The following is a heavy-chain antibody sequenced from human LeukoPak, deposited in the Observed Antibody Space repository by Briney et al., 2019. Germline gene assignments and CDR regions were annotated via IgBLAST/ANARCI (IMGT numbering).Heavy chain of an antibody. D-gene: IGHD2-2*01. Sequence: PSETLSLTCAVYGGSFSGYYWSWIRQPPGKGLEWIGEINHSGSTNYNPSLKSRVTISVDTSKNQFSLKLSSVTAADTAVYYCARDAVVPAATGGLRYGMDVWGQGTTVTVSS. CDR2: INHSGST. J-gene: IGHJ6*02. V-gene: IGHV4-34*01. CDR1: GGSFSGYY. CDR3: ARDAVVPAATGGLRYGMDV.